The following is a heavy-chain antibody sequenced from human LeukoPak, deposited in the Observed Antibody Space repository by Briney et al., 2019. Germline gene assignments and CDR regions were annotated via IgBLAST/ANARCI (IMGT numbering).Heavy chain of an antibody. CDR1: GFTFSSYG. CDR3: VKDGDIVVVITFDY. J-gene: IGHJ4*02. D-gene: IGHD3-22*01. CDR2: IWYDGSNK. Sequence: GGSLRLSCAASGFTFSSYGMHWVRQAPGKGLEWVAVIWYDGSNKYYADSVKGRFTISRDNSKNTLYLQMNSLRAEDTAVYYCVKDGDIVVVITFDYWGQGTLVTVSS. V-gene: IGHV3-33*06.